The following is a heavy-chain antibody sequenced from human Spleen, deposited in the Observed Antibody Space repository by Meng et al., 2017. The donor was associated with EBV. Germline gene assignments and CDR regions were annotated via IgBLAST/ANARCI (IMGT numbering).Heavy chain of an antibody. D-gene: IGHD6-13*01. CDR1: GVSFIGFY. J-gene: IGHJ5*02. V-gene: IGHV4-34*01. Sequence: HVRLQQWGAGVFNTSVSLSLPCSVSGVSFIGFYWSWIRQPPGKALEWIGEINHSGSTNYNPSLKSRVTISVDTSRNQYSLGLNSVTAADTAVYYCARGRVAAPKHWFAPWGQGTLVTVSS. CDR3: ARGRVAAPKHWFAP. CDR2: INHSGST.